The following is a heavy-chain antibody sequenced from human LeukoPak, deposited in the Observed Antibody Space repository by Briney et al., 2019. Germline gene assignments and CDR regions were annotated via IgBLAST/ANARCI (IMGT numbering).Heavy chain of an antibody. V-gene: IGHV4-61*02. Sequence: SETLSLTCTVFGVSVSSTNYYWTWIRQPAGKGLEWIGRIYTTGSPSYSPSLKSRATISVDTSTNQFSLKLTSVSAADTAVYYCARDRGITTARGVPSWFDPWGQGILVTVSS. D-gene: IGHD3-10*01. CDR2: IYTTGSP. CDR3: ARDRGITTARGVPSWFDP. CDR1: GVSVSSTNYY. J-gene: IGHJ5*02.